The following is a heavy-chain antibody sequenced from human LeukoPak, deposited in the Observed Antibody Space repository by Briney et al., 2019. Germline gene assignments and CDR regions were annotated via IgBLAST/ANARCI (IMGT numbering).Heavy chain of an antibody. CDR1: GYTFTSYD. D-gene: IGHD3-10*01. Sequence: ASVKVSCKASGYTFTSYDINWVRQATGQGLEWMGWMNPNSGNTGYAQKFQGRVTMTRNTSISTAYMELSSLRSEDTAVYYCAKTTMVRGVITSSYYMDVWGKGTTVTISS. V-gene: IGHV1-8*01. CDR3: AKTTMVRGVITSSYYMDV. CDR2: MNPNSGNT. J-gene: IGHJ6*03.